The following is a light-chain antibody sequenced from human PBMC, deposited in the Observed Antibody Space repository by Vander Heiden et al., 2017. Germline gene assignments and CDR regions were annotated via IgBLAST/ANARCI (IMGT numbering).Light chain of an antibody. V-gene: IGKV1-39*01. Sequence: DIQMTQSPSSLSASVGDRVTITCRASQSISSYLNWYQQKPGKAPKLLIYAASRLQSGVPSRFSGRGSRTAFTLTISRLQLADFPTTYCRQSDSTLRTFGQGTKVXIK. CDR2: AAS. CDR3: RQSDSTLRT. CDR1: QSISSY. J-gene: IGKJ1*01.